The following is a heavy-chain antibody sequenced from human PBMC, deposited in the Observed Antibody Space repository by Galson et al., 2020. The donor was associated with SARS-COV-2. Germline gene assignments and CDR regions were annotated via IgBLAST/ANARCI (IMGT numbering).Heavy chain of an antibody. D-gene: IGHD1-1*01. CDR3: ARALKGYDAFDI. CDR2: ISYDGSNK. CDR1: GFTFSSYA. J-gene: IGHJ3*02. V-gene: IGHV3-30*04. Sequence: QLGESLKISCAASGFTFSSYAMHWVRQAPGKGLEWVAVISYDGSNKYYADSVKGRFTISRDNSKNTLYLQMNSLRAEDTAVYYCARALKGYDAFDIWGQGTMVTVSS.